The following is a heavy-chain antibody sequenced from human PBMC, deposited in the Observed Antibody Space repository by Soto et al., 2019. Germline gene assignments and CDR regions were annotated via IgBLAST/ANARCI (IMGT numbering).Heavy chain of an antibody. J-gene: IGHJ4*02. D-gene: IGHD3-3*01. CDR1: GYSFTSYW. CDR3: ARSRSDGRFLEWLLYYFDY. V-gene: IGHV5-51*01. CDR2: IYPGDSDT. Sequence: GESLKISCKGSGYSFTSYWIGWVRQMPGKGLEWMGIIYPGDSDTRYSPSFQGQVTISADKSISTAYLQWSSLKASDTAMYYCARSRSDGRFLEWLLYYFDYWGQGTLVTVSS.